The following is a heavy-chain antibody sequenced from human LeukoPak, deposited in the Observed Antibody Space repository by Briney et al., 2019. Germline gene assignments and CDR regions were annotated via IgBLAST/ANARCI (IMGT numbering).Heavy chain of an antibody. J-gene: IGHJ3*02. CDR2: IKSKTDGGTT. CDR1: GFTLTYAW. V-gene: IGHV3-15*01. Sequence: PGGSLRLSCAVSGFTLTYAWMNWVRQAPGKGLEWVGRIKSKTDGGTTDYAAPVKGRLTISRDDSKTTLYLQMNSLKTEDTAVYYCTTRLVDIWGQGTMVTVSS. CDR3: TTRLVDI.